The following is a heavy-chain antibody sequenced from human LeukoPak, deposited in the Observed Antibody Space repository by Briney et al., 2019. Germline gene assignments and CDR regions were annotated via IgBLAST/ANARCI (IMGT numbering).Heavy chain of an antibody. D-gene: IGHD5-18*01. V-gene: IGHV4-34*01. J-gene: IGHJ6*03. CDR1: GGSFSGYY. Sequence: SETLSPTCAVYGGSFSGYYWSGIRHPPGKGLEGFGEINHSGSTNYNPSLKSRVTISVDTSKNQFSLKLSSVTAADTAVYYCARRTAMAYYYYMDVWGKGTTVTVSS. CDR3: ARRTAMAYYYYMDV. CDR2: INHSGST.